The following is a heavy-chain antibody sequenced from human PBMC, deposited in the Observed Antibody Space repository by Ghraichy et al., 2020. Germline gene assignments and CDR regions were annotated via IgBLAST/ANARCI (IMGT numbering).Heavy chain of an antibody. D-gene: IGHD2/OR15-2a*01. CDR2: INHSGST. J-gene: IGHJ4*01. Sequence: SDNLSLTCAGYGGEVSGYYWRGISQTPGKGLEWSGEINHSGSTNYNPSLKSRVTISVDTSKNQFSLKLSSVTAADTAVYYCARGRRRVSMLPFEKVGYYFDYWGQEPWSPSPQ. V-gene: IGHV4-34*01. CDR1: GGEVSGYY. CDR3: ARGRRRVSMLPFEKVGYYFDY.